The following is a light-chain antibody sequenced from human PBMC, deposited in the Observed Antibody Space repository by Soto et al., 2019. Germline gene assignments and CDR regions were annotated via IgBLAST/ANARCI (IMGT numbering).Light chain of an antibody. CDR3: QQYGGSTET. CDR2: SAS. Sequence: EIVLTQSPGTLSLSPGERATLSCRASQSITSNYLAWYQHKAGQPPRLLIYSASFRATGVPDRFSGSGSESDFTLTSTRLEPEDFAVYYCQQYGGSTETFGQGTKVEIK. J-gene: IGKJ1*01. CDR1: QSITSNY. V-gene: IGKV3-20*01.